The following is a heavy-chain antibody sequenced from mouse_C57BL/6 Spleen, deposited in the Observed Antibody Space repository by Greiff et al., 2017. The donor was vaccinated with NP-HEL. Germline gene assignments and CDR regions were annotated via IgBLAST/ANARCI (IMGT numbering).Heavy chain of an antibody. CDR2: IDPEDGDT. D-gene: IGHD1-1*01. V-gene: IGHV14-1*01. CDR1: GFNIKDYY. J-gene: IGHJ3*01. Sequence: EVQLQQSGAELVRPGASVKLSCTASGFNIKDYYMHWVKQRPEQGLEWIGRIDPEDGDTEYAPKFQGKATITADTSSNTAYLQLSSLTSEDTSVYYCTTGGLLRYPFAYWGQGTLVTVSA. CDR3: TTGGLLRYPFAY.